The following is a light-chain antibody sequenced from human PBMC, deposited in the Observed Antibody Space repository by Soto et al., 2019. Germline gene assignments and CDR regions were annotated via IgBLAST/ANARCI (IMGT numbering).Light chain of an antibody. J-gene: IGLJ1*01. CDR1: SSDVGASKY. CDR2: EVT. V-gene: IGLV2-14*01. CDR3: SSKTSSGTIYV. Sequence: QSALTQPASVSGYPGQSITISCTGTSSDVGASKYVSWYQQHPGEAPKLILYEVTYRPSGVSNRFSGAKSGNTASLTVSGLRAEDEADYCCSSKTSSGTIYVFGAGTQLTVL.